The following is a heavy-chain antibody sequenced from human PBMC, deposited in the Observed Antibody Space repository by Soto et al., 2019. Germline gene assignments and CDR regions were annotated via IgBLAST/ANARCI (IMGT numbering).Heavy chain of an antibody. CDR2: INHSGST. D-gene: IGHD2-2*02. CDR3: ARGGCSSTSCYRLSRSYYGMDV. Sequence: QVQLQQWGAGLLKPSETLSLTCAVYGGSFSGYYWSWIRQPPGKGLEWIGEINHSGSTNYNPSLKSRVTISVDTSKNQFSLKLSSVTAADTAVYYCARGGCSSTSCYRLSRSYYGMDVWGQGTTVTVSS. V-gene: IGHV4-34*01. CDR1: GGSFSGYY. J-gene: IGHJ6*02.